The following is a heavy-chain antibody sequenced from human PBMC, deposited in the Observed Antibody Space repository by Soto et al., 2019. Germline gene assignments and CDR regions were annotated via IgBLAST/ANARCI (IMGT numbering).Heavy chain of an antibody. D-gene: IGHD4-17*01. CDR3: AREMGNDYGDYVVGFDY. Sequence: QVQLQESGPGLVKPSQTLSLTCTVSGGSISSGDYYWSWIRQPPGKGLEWIGYIYYSGSTYYNPSLKSRVTISVDTSKNQFSLKLSSVTAADTAVYYCAREMGNDYGDYVVGFDYWGQGTLVTVSS. V-gene: IGHV4-30-4*01. CDR1: GGSISSGDYY. CDR2: IYYSGST. J-gene: IGHJ4*02.